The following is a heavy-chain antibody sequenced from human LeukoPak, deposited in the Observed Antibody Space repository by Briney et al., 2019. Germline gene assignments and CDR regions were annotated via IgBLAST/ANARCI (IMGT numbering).Heavy chain of an antibody. CDR2: ISYDGSNK. CDR3: ATLEMATPLDY. Sequence: GRSLRLSCAASGFTFSSYAMHWVRQAPGKGLEWVAVISYDGSNKYYADSVKGRFTISRDNSKNTLYLQMNSLRAEDTAVYYCATLEMATPLDYWGQGTLVTVSS. CDR1: GFTFSSYA. D-gene: IGHD5-24*01. J-gene: IGHJ4*02. V-gene: IGHV3-30-3*01.